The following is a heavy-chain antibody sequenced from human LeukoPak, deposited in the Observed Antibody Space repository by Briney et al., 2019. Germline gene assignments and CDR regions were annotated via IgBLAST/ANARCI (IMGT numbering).Heavy chain of an antibody. J-gene: IGHJ6*02. CDR3: TTAHPDCSSTSCTTEYYYYYGMDV. CDR1: GFTFSNAW. Sequence: GGSLRLSCAASGFTFSNAWMSWVRQAPGKGLEWVGRLKSKTDGGTTDYAAPVKGRFTISRDDSKNTLHLQMNRLKTEDTAVYYCTTAHPDCSSTSCTTEYYYYYGMDVWGQGTTVTVSS. D-gene: IGHD2-2*01. CDR2: LKSKTDGGTT. V-gene: IGHV3-15*01.